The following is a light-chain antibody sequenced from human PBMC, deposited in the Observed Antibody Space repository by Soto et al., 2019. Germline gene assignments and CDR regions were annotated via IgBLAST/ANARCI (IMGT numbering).Light chain of an antibody. Sequence: DIHFTQSPSFLSASVGDRVSITCRASHGISSYLALYQQKPGKAPKLLIYAASTLQSGVPSRFSGSGSGTEFTLTISSLQPEDFATYYCQQLNSYPLTFGGGTKVDIK. CDR3: QQLNSYPLT. J-gene: IGKJ4*01. CDR1: HGISSY. V-gene: IGKV1-9*01. CDR2: AAS.